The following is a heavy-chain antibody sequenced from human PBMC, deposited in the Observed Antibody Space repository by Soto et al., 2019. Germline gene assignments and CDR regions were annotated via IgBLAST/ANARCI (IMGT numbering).Heavy chain of an antibody. V-gene: IGHV3-74*03. CDR2: INYDGSIT. CDR3: ASGSRSAMDV. Sequence: EVQLVESGGGLVQPGGSLRLSCAASGFTFSSYWMHWVRQVPGKGLVWVSPINYDGSITTYADFVKGRFTISRDNAKSTLYLQMNSRTAEDTAVYYCASGSRSAMDVWGQGTTVTVSS. J-gene: IGHJ6*02. CDR1: GFTFSSYW. D-gene: IGHD6-19*01.